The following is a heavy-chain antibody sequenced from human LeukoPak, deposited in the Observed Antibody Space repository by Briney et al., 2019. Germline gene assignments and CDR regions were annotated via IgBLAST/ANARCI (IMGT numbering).Heavy chain of an antibody. Sequence: GGSLRLSCAASGFTVSSNYMSWVRQAPGKGLEWVSVIYSGGSTYYADSVKGRFTISRDNSKNTLYLQMNSLRAEDTAVYYCARVPYQHAFDIWGQGTMVTVSS. D-gene: IGHD2-2*01. J-gene: IGHJ3*02. CDR2: IYSGGST. CDR1: GFTVSSNY. CDR3: ARVPYQHAFDI. V-gene: IGHV3-53*01.